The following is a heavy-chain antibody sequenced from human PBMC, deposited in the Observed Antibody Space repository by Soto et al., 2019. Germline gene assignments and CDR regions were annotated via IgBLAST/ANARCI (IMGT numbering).Heavy chain of an antibody. CDR1: GSTFGDYA. J-gene: IGHJ4*02. Sequence: GGSLRLSCTTSGSTFGDYAVSWVRQAPGKGLEWVGFIRSKAHDETTEYAASVRGRFTISRDYSKSIAYLQMNSLKTDDTAVYYCCRGSGAYYVDCFDYWGQGTLVTVSS. D-gene: IGHD1-26*01. V-gene: IGHV3-49*04. CDR3: CRGSGAYYVDCFDY. CDR2: IRSKAHDETT.